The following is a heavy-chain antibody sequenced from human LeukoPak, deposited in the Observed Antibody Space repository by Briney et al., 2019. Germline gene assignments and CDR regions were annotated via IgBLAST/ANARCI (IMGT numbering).Heavy chain of an antibody. D-gene: IGHD6-13*01. V-gene: IGHV4-38-2*02. Sequence: SETLSLTCTVSGYSISSGYYWGWIRQPPGKGVEWIGSIYHSGSTYYNPSLKSRVTISVDTSKNQISLKLSSVTAADTAVYYCARVRGSSWHYFDYWGQGTLVTV. CDR2: IYHSGST. CDR3: ARVRGSSWHYFDY. J-gene: IGHJ4*02. CDR1: GYSISSGYY.